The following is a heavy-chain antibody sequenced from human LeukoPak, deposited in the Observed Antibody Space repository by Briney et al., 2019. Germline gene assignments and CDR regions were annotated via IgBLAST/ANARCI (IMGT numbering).Heavy chain of an antibody. J-gene: IGHJ6*03. CDR2: IYYSGST. CDR1: RGSISSYY. CDR3: ARDRSTAMGYYYYYYMDV. Sequence: SETLSLTCTVSRGSISSYYWSWIRQPPGKGLEWIGYIYYSGSTNYNPSPKSRVTISVDTSKNQFSLKLSSVTAADTAVYYCARDRSTAMGYYYYYYMDVWGKGTTVTVSS. V-gene: IGHV4-59*12. D-gene: IGHD5-18*01.